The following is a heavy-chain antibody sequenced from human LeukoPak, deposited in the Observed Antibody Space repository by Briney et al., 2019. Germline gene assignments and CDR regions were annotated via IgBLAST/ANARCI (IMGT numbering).Heavy chain of an antibody. Sequence: GGSLRLSCAASGFIFSSYGMHWVRQAPGKGLEWVAVIWYDGSNKNYVDSVKGRFTISRDNSKNTLYPQMNSLRAEDTAVYYCARDGSYYEIDYWGQGTLVTVSS. V-gene: IGHV3-33*01. CDR1: GFIFSSYG. D-gene: IGHD1-26*01. CDR2: IWYDGSNK. CDR3: ARDGSYYEIDY. J-gene: IGHJ4*02.